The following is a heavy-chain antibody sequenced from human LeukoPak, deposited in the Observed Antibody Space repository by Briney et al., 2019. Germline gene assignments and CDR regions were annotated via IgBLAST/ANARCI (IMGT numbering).Heavy chain of an antibody. J-gene: IGHJ3*02. CDR1: GFTFSSYE. V-gene: IGHV3-48*03. CDR3: AREAVGDAFDI. D-gene: IGHD6-19*01. CDR2: TGSSGTTM. Sequence: GGSLRLSCAVSGFTFSSYEMNWVRQAPGKGLEWVSYTGSSGTTMYYADSVMGRFTISRDNAKNSLFLQMNSLRAEDTAVYYCAREAVGDAFDIWGQGTMVTVSS.